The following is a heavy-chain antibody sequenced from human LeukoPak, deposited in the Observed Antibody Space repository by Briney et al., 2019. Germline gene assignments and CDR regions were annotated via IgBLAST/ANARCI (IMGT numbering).Heavy chain of an antibody. CDR2: IHPSGGNS. V-gene: IGHV1-46*01. CDR3: ARDCSSTTCQGPVLDF. Sequence: ASVKISCKASGYTFTSHYVHWVRQAPGQGFEWMGIIHPSGGNSRNTQNFQGRVTMTRDTSTSTVYSELSSLRSEDTAVYYCARDCSSTTCQGPVLDFWGQGTLVTVSS. CDR1: GYTFTSHY. J-gene: IGHJ4*02. D-gene: IGHD2/OR15-2a*01.